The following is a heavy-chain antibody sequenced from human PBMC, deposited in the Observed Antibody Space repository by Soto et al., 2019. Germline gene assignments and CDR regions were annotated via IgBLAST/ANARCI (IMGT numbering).Heavy chain of an antibody. CDR3: AKPLNSGSYYYYGMDG. Sequence: PGGTLRLSCAASLFTFSSYGMHLFRQAPGTGLEWVAVISYDGSNKYYADSVKGRFTISRDNSKNTLYLQMNSLRAEDTAVYYCAKPLNSGSYYYYGMDGWRQGTTVTVSS. D-gene: IGHD5-12*01. J-gene: IGHJ6*02. CDR1: LFTFSSYG. V-gene: IGHV3-30*18. CDR2: ISYDGSNK.